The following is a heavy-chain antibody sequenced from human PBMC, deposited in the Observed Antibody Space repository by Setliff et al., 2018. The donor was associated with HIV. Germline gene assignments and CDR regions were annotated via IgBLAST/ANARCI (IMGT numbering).Heavy chain of an antibody. D-gene: IGHD2-15*01. J-gene: IGHJ1*01. Sequence: SETLSLTCAVSAYSISSGYYWGWIRQPPGKGLEWIGSIYHSGSTYYNPSLMSRVTISVDTSKNQFSLKLSSVTAADTAVYYCARWGEAADFQHWGQGTLVTVSS. CDR3: ARWGEAADFQH. CDR2: IYHSGST. CDR1: AYSISSGYY. V-gene: IGHV4-38-2*01.